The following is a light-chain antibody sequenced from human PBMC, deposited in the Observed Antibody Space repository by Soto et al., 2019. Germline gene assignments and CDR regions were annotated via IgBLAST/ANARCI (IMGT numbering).Light chain of an antibody. V-gene: IGKV1-5*03. CDR3: QKYNSAPLN. CDR1: QSISTW. J-gene: IGKJ4*01. CDR2: KAS. Sequence: DIQMTQSPSTLSASVVYRVTITCLASQSISTWLSWYQQKPGKAPKVLIYKASNLQSGVSSRFSGSGSGTEFTLTISSLQPDDVAAYYCQKYNSAPLNCGGGNTGAIK.